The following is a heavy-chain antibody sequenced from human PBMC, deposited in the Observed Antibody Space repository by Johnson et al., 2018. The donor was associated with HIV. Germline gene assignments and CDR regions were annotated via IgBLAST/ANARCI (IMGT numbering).Heavy chain of an antibody. Sequence: QVQLVESGGGLVKPGGSLRLSCAASGFTFSSYAMHWVRQAPGKGLEWVAVISYDGSNKYYADSVKGRFTISRDNSKNTLYLQMNSLRAEDTAVYYCARELSGDAFDIWGQGTMVTVSS. V-gene: IGHV3-30-3*01. J-gene: IGHJ3*02. D-gene: IGHD1-26*01. CDR2: ISYDGSNK. CDR1: GFTFSSYA. CDR3: ARELSGDAFDI.